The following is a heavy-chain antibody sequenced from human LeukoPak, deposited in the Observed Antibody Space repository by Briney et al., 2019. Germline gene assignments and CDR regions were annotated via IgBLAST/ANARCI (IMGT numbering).Heavy chain of an antibody. Sequence: GGSLRLSCAASGFTFSSYAMSWVRQAPGKGLEWVSAISGSGGSTYYADSVKGRFTISRDNSKNTLCLQMNSLRAEDTAVYYCAKENDFWSGYAQNWFDPWGQGTLVTVSS. CDR3: AKENDFWSGYAQNWFDP. J-gene: IGHJ5*02. CDR1: GFTFSSYA. V-gene: IGHV3-23*01. CDR2: ISGSGGST. D-gene: IGHD3-3*01.